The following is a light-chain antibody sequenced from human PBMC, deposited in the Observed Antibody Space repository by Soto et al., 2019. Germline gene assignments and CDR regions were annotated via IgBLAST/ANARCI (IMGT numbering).Light chain of an antibody. Sequence: QSVLTQPPSASGTPGQRVTIACSGSSSNIGSNTVTWYQQLPATAPRPLIHTTNQRPSGVPDRFSASKSGTSASLAISGLQSEDEADYYCAAWDDSLNGDVFGTGTKLTVL. CDR3: AAWDDSLNGDV. J-gene: IGLJ1*01. CDR2: TTN. V-gene: IGLV1-44*01. CDR1: SSNIGSNT.